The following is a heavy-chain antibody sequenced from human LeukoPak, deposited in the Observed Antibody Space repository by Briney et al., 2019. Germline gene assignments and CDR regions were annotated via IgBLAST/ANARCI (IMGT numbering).Heavy chain of an antibody. CDR2: IIPIFGTA. D-gene: IGHD5-18*01. Sequence: SVKVSCKASGGTFSSYAISWVRQAPGQGLEWMGRIIPIFGTANYAQKFQGRVTINTDESTSTAYMELSSLRSEDPAVVYCASGILGYGYGSHLDYLGQGTLVTVSS. J-gene: IGHJ4*02. CDR3: ASGILGYGYGSHLDY. V-gene: IGHV1-69*05. CDR1: GGTFSSYA.